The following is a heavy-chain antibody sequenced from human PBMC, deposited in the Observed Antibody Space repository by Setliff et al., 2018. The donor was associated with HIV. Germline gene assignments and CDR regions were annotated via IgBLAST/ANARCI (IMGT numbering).Heavy chain of an antibody. Sequence: ASETLSLTCSVSGVTISSHFWTWIRQPAGKGLEWIGRAYTGGSTNYNPSLKSRVSMSVDTSKNQFYLHLSSVTAADTAVYYCARHDCGGDCSINWFDPWGQGTLVTVSS. J-gene: IGHJ5*02. CDR1: GVTISSHF. V-gene: IGHV4-4*07. D-gene: IGHD2-21*02. CDR2: AYTGGST. CDR3: ARHDCGGDCSINWFDP.